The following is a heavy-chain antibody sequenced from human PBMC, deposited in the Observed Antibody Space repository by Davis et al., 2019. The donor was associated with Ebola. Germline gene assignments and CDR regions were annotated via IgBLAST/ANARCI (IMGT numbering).Heavy chain of an antibody. J-gene: IGHJ4*02. D-gene: IGHD3-16*01. CDR3: ARTPSRGGFDY. V-gene: IGHV4-4*07. CDR1: GDSISISY. Sequence: SETLSLTCTVSGDSISISYWTWIRQPAGKGLEWIGRIYTSGSTNYNPSLKSRVTISVDTSKNQFSLNLRSVTAADTAVYFCARTPSRGGFDYWGQGALVTVSS. CDR2: IYTSGST.